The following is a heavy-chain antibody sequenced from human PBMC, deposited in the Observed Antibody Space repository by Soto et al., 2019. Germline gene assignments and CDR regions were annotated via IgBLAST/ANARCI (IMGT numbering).Heavy chain of an antibody. CDR2: ISWNSGSI. CDR3: AKGEYSSSSDGY. Sequence: EVQLVESGGGLVQPGRSLRLSCAASGFTFDDYAMHWVRQAPGKGLEWVSGISWNSGSIGYADSVKGRFTISRDNAKNSLCLQMNSLRAEDTALYYCAKGEYSSSSDGYWGQGTLVTVSS. V-gene: IGHV3-9*01. CDR1: GFTFDDYA. D-gene: IGHD6-6*01. J-gene: IGHJ4*02.